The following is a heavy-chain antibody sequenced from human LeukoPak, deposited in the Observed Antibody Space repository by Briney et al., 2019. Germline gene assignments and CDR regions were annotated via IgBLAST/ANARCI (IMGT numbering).Heavy chain of an antibody. CDR2: ISAYNGNT. V-gene: IGHV1-18*04. J-gene: IGHJ4*02. CDR1: GYTFTGYY. D-gene: IGHD3-3*01. Sequence: ASVKVSCKASGYTFTGYYMHWVRQAPGQGLEWMGWISAYNGNTNYAQKLQGRVTMTTDTSTSTAYMELRSLRSDDTAVYYCARGPFGVVITFDYWGQGTLVTVSS. CDR3: ARGPFGVVITFDY.